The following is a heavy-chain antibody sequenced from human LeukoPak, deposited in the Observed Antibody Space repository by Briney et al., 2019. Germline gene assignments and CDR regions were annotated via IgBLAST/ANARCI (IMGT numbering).Heavy chain of an antibody. D-gene: IGHD3-10*01. V-gene: IGHV3-21*01. Sequence: GGSLRLSCAASGFTFSSYSMNWVRQAPGKGLEWVSSISSSSSYIYYADSVKGRFTVSRDNAKTSLYLQMNSLRAEDTAVYYCARRDSGSRGFDSWGQGTLVTVSS. CDR3: ARRDSGSRGFDS. J-gene: IGHJ4*02. CDR1: GFTFSSYS. CDR2: ISSSSSYI.